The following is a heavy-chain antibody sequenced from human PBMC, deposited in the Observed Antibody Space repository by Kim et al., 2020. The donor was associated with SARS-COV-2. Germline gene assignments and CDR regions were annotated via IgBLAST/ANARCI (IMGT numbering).Heavy chain of an antibody. J-gene: IGHJ4*02. D-gene: IGHD6-19*01. V-gene: IGHV3-64D*06. Sequence: GGSLRLSCSASGFTFSSYAMNWVRQAPGKGLEYVSGISTNGGSTSYADSVKDRFVISRDNSRNMLNLQMSSLRSENTAVYYCVKERTRGWYHFDYWGQGTLVTVSS. CDR3: VKERTRGWYHFDY. CDR2: ISTNGGST. CDR1: GFTFSSYA.